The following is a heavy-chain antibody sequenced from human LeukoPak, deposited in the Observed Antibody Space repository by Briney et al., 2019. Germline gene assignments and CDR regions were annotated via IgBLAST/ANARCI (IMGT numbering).Heavy chain of an antibody. CDR1: GGSISSGSYY. CDR3: ARRTNLVYCSSTSCLRLGWFDP. V-gene: IGHV4-61*02. D-gene: IGHD2-2*01. J-gene: IGHJ5*02. CDR2: IYTSGST. Sequence: PSQTLSLTCTVSGGSISSGSYYWSWIRQPAGKGLEWIGRIYTSGSTNYNPSLKSRVTISVDTSKNQFSLKLSSVTAADTAVYYCARRTNLVYCSSTSCLRLGWFDPWGQGTLVTVSS.